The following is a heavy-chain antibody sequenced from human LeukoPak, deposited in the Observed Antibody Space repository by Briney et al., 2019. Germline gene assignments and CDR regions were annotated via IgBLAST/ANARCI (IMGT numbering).Heavy chain of an antibody. Sequence: SETLSLTCAVYGGSFSGYYWSWIRQPPGKGLEWIGEINHSGSTDYNPSLKSRVTISVDTSKNQFSLKLSSVTAADTAVYYCASERQWLAHFDYWGQGTLVTVSS. D-gene: IGHD6-19*01. J-gene: IGHJ4*02. CDR2: INHSGST. CDR1: GGSFSGYY. V-gene: IGHV4-34*01. CDR3: ASERQWLAHFDY.